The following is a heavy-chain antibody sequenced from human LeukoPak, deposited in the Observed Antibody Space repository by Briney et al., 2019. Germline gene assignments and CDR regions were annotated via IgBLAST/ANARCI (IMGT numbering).Heavy chain of an antibody. J-gene: IGHJ4*02. Sequence: ASVKVSCKASGYTFTGYYMHWVRQAPGQGLEWMGWINPNSGGTNYAQKFQGRVTMTRDTSISTAYMELSRLRSDDTAVYYCARAYCSSTSCCDYFDYWGQGTLVTVSS. CDR2: INPNSGGT. CDR1: GYTFTGYY. CDR3: ARAYCSSTSCCDYFDY. D-gene: IGHD2-2*01. V-gene: IGHV1-2*02.